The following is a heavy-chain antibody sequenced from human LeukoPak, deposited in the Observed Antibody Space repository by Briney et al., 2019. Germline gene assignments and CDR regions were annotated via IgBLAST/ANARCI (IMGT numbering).Heavy chain of an antibody. CDR1: GGSITRSGYY. CDR2: IYYSGTT. Sequence: PSETLSLTCTLSGGSITRSGYYWGWIRQPPGKGLEWIGNIYYSGTTYYNPSLKSRVTISVDTSKNQFSLKLRSVTAADTAVYYCARPQRSGHLDLWGQGTLVIVSS. D-gene: IGHD3-3*01. V-gene: IGHV4-39*01. J-gene: IGHJ5*02. CDR3: ARPQRSGHLDL.